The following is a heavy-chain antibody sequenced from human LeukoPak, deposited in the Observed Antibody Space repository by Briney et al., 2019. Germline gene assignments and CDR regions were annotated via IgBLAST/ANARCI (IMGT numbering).Heavy chain of an antibody. CDR3: ARDLPWFDP. Sequence: GSLRLSCAASGFTFSSYAMHWVRQAPGKGLEWVAVISYDGSNKYYADSVKGRFTISRGNSRNTLYLQMNSLRAEDTAVYYCARDLPWFDPWGQGTLVTVSS. CDR2: ISYDGSNK. CDR1: GFTFSSYA. V-gene: IGHV3-30-3*01. J-gene: IGHJ5*02.